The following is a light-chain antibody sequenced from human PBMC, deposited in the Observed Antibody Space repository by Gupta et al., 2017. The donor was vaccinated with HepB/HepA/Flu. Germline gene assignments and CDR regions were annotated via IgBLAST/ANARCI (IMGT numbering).Light chain of an antibody. CDR3: ATWDDSLSRPV. CDR2: HNN. CDR1: SSNIGSTT. V-gene: IGLV1-44*01. J-gene: IGLJ2*01. Sequence: QSVLTQPPSASGNPGQTVTISCSGSSSNIGSTTVNWYQQVPGTAPKLLIYHNNQRPSGVPDRFSGSKSGTSASLAISGLQSEDEADYYCATWDDSLSRPVFGGGTTLTVL.